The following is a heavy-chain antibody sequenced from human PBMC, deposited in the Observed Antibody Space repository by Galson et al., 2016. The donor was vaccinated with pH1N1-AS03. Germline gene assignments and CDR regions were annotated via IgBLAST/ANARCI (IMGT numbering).Heavy chain of an antibody. V-gene: IGHV3-23*01. CDR2: ISDSGATA. J-gene: IGHJ4*02. CDR3: AKVSLMVVIITDYFDY. Sequence: LRLSCAASGFNFSNYAMNWVRQAPGKGLEWVSGISDSGATAHYADSVRGRFTISRDNSKNTLFLQMNSLRAEDTAIYYCAKVSLMVVIITDYFDYWGQGTLVTVST. D-gene: IGHD3-16*01. CDR1: GFNFSNYA.